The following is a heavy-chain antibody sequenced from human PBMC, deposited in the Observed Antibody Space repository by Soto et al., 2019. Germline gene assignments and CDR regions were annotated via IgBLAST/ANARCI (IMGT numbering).Heavy chain of an antibody. CDR2: IWYDGNTK. CDR1: GFTFNSYG. Sequence: GGSLRLSXAASGFTFNSYGFHWVRQAPGKGLEWVAVIWYDGNTKYYADSVKGRFTISRDNLKNTLYLQMNSLTAEDTAVYYCARPLVAPVAGPYYYGMDVWGQGTTVTVSS. V-gene: IGHV3-33*01. D-gene: IGHD6-19*01. CDR3: ARPLVAPVAGPYYYGMDV. J-gene: IGHJ6*02.